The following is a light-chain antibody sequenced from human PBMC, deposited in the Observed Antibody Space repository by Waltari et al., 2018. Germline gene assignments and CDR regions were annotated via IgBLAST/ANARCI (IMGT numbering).Light chain of an antibody. CDR3: QQYYSMPLT. Sequence: DIVMTQSPDSLAVSLGERATINCKSSQSVLYTSNNKNYLTWYKQKPGQPPKLLIYWASTRESGVPDRFSGSGSGTDFTLTISSLRAEDVAVYYCQQYYSMPLTFGGGTKVEIK. CDR2: WAS. CDR1: QSVLYTSNNKNY. V-gene: IGKV4-1*01. J-gene: IGKJ4*01.